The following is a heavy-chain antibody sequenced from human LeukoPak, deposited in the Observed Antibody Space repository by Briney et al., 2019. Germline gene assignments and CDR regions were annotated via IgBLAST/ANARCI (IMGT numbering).Heavy chain of an antibody. Sequence: SETLSLTCTVSGYSISSGYYWGWIRQPPGKGLEWIGSIYHSGSTYYNPSLKSRVTISVDTSKNQFSLKLSSVTAADTAVYYCARDPRRYSYGYEVVDYWGQGTLVTVSS. V-gene: IGHV4-38-2*02. CDR1: GYSISSGYY. D-gene: IGHD5-18*01. CDR2: IYHSGST. J-gene: IGHJ4*02. CDR3: ARDPRRYSYGYEVVDY.